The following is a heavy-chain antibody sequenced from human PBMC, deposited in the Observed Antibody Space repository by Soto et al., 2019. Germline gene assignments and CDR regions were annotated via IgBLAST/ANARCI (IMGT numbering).Heavy chain of an antibody. D-gene: IGHD2-2*01. Sequence: QVQLVQSGAEVKKPGSSVKVSCKASGGTFSSYAISWVRQAPGQGLEWMGGSIPIADTTNYAQKFQGRVTITADESTSADYMELRSLRSEDTAVYYCARSQGSSTSLEIYYYYYYGMDVWGQGTTVTVSS. CDR2: SIPIADTT. V-gene: IGHV1-69*01. J-gene: IGHJ6*02. CDR1: GGTFSSYA. CDR3: ARSQGSSTSLEIYYYYYYGMDV.